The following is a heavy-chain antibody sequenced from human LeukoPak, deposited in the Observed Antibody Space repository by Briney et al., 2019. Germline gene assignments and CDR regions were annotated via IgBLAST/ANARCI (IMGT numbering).Heavy chain of an antibody. J-gene: IGHJ4*02. V-gene: IGHV4-4*07. CDR2: IYTSGST. D-gene: IGHD6-13*01. Sequence: PSETLSLTCTVSGGSISSYYWSWIGQPAGKGLDGIGRIYTSGSTNRTPPLKSRVTISVDTSQNQFSLKLSSVTAADTAVYYCARERGSSSWYELSFDYWGQGTLVTVSS. CDR1: GGSISSYY. CDR3: ARERGSSSWYELSFDY.